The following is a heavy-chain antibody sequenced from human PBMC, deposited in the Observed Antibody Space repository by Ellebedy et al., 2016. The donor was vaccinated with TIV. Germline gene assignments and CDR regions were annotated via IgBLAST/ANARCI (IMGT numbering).Heavy chain of an antibody. D-gene: IGHD4-11*01. CDR1: GFTFGRYR. J-gene: IGHJ5*02. CDR3: ARDQGDYSISGP. Sequence: HTGGSLRLXXVASGFTFGRYRMHWVRQAPGNKLVWVSRIKSDGSSTTYADSVKGRFTTSRDNARNTLYLQMNSLRGEDTAVYFCARDQGDYSISGPWGQGTLVTVSS. V-gene: IGHV3-74*01. CDR2: IKSDGSST.